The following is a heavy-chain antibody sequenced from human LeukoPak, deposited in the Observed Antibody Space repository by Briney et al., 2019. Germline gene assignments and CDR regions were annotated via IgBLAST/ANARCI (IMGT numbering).Heavy chain of an antibody. J-gene: IGHJ4*02. CDR3: ARGYSRFDY. V-gene: IGHV3-7*01. Sequence: PGGSLRLSCAASGFTLSSYWMSWVRQAPGKGLEWVANIKQDGSEKYYVDSVKGRFTISRDNAKNSLYLQMNSLRAEDTAVYYCARGYSRFDYWGQGSLVTVSS. CDR2: IKQDGSEK. D-gene: IGHD6-13*01. CDR1: GFTLSSYW.